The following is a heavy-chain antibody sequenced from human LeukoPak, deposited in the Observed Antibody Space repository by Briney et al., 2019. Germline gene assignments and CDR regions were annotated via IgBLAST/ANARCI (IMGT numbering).Heavy chain of an antibody. CDR3: AAEAREYGSPFDP. CDR1: GFTFTSSA. CDR2: IVVGSGNT. J-gene: IGHJ5*02. V-gene: IGHV1-58*01. D-gene: IGHD3-10*01. Sequence: ASVKVSCKASGFTFTSSAVQWVRQARGQRLEWIGWIVVGSGNTNYAQKFQERVTITRDMSTSTAYMELSSLRSEDTAVYYCAAEAREYGSPFDPWGQGTLVTVSS.